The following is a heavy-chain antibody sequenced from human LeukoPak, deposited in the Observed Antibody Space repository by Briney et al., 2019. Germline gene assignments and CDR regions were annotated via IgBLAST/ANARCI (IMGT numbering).Heavy chain of an antibody. CDR3: ARIEWERLGRAFDI. CDR1: GFTVSDNY. Sequence: GGSLRLSCAASGFTVSDNYMTWVRQAPGKGLEWVSSIYNSGATHYAESVKGRFTISRDNSKNTLFLQMNSLRAEDMAVYYCARIEWERLGRAFDIWGQGTMVTVSS. D-gene: IGHD1-26*01. J-gene: IGHJ3*02. CDR2: IYNSGAT. V-gene: IGHV3-53*01.